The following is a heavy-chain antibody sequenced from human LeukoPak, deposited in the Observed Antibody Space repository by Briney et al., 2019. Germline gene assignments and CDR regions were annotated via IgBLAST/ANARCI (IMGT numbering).Heavy chain of an antibody. D-gene: IGHD6-13*01. V-gene: IGHV4-34*01. CDR1: GGSFSGYY. CDR2: INHSGST. Sequence: PSETLSLTCAVYGGSFSGYYWSWIRQPPGKGLEWIGEINHSGSTNYNPSLKSRVTISVDTSKNQFSLRLSSVTAADTAVYYCARARIAEAGGFDYWGQGTLVTVSS. J-gene: IGHJ4*02. CDR3: ARARIAEAGGFDY.